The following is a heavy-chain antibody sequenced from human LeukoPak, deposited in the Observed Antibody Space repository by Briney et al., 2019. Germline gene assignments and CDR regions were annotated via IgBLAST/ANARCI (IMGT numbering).Heavy chain of an antibody. CDR1: GGSISSGGYS. CDR3: ARAPHNYYGSGSFDY. V-gene: IGHV4-30-2*01. J-gene: IGHJ4*02. D-gene: IGHD3-10*01. Sequence: SETLSLTCAVSGGSISSGGYSWSWIRQPPGKGLEWIGYIYHSGSTYYNPSLKGRVTISVDRSKNQFSLKLSSVTAADTAVYYCARAPHNYYGSGSFDYWGQGTLVTVSS. CDR2: IYHSGST.